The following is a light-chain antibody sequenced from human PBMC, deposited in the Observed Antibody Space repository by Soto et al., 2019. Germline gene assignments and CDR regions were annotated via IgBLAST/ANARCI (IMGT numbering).Light chain of an antibody. CDR1: QSVLFSTDSRNN. CDR3: QQYYSTPLT. J-gene: IGKJ4*01. CDR2: WAS. V-gene: IGKV4-1*01. Sequence: DMVMTQSPYSLASSLGERSNIKXKSSQSVLFSTDSRNNLGWYQHKPGKPPKLLIYWASTREYGGPDRCSGSGSGTDFTLTISSRQAEDVAVYYCQQYYSTPLTFGGGTKVDIK.